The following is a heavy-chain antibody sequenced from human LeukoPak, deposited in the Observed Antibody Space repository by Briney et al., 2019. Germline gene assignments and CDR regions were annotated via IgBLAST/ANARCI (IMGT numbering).Heavy chain of an antibody. CDR1: GFTFDDYA. V-gene: IGHV3-9*01. CDR2: ISWNSGSI. CDR3: AKDIEQLWDDVRAFDI. J-gene: IGHJ3*02. D-gene: IGHD3-10*01. Sequence: GRSLRLSCAASGFTFDDYAMHWVRQAPGKGLEWVSGISWNSGSIGYADSVKGRFTISRDNAKNSPYLQMNSLRAEDTALYYCAKDIEQLWDDVRAFDIWGQGTMVTVSS.